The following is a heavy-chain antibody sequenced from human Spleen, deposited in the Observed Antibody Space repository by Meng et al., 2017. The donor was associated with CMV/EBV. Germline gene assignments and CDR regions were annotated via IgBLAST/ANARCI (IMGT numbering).Heavy chain of an antibody. CDR3: ARLGITMVRGVSNWFDP. V-gene: IGHV1-18*01. Sequence: YTFTSDGISWVRQAPGQGLEWMGWISAYNGNTNYAQKLQGRVTMTTDTSTSTAYMELRSLRSDDTAVYYCARLGITMVRGVSNWFDPWGQGTLVTVSS. J-gene: IGHJ5*02. D-gene: IGHD3-10*01. CDR1: YTFTSDG. CDR2: ISAYNGNT.